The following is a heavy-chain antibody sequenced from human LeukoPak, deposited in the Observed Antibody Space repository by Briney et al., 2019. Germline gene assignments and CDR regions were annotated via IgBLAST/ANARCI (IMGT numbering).Heavy chain of an antibody. Sequence: GGSLRLSCAASGFTFSSYAMSWVRQAPGKGLEWVSAISGSGGSTYYADSVKGRFTISRDNSKNTLYLQMNSPRAEDTAVYYCAKDSSSLYYYYCYMDVWGKGTTVTVSS. J-gene: IGHJ6*03. CDR2: ISGSGGST. V-gene: IGHV3-23*01. CDR3: AKDSSSLYYYYCYMDV. CDR1: GFTFSSYA. D-gene: IGHD6-6*01.